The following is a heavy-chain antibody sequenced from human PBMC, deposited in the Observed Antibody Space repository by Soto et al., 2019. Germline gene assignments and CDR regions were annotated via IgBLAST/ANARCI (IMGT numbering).Heavy chain of an antibody. J-gene: IGHJ5*02. Sequence: QLQLLESGPGLVKASETLSLTCNVSGGSISTNRSYWAWIRQPPGKGLEWLANIFYSGSTYYNPSLANRVTVSVATSKNEFSRKLRSVTAADTAVYYCARQPTTGDTDLWFDPWGQGTLVTVSS. V-gene: IGHV4-39*01. D-gene: IGHD2-21*01. CDR1: GGSISTNRSY. CDR3: ARQPTTGDTDLWFDP. CDR2: IFYSGST.